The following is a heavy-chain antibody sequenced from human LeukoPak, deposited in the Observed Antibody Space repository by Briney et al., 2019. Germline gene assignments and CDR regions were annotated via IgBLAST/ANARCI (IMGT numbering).Heavy chain of an antibody. Sequence: GESLKISCKGSGYSFTNYWIGWVRQMPGRGLEWMGIIYPGDSDTRNSPAFQGQVTISADKSISTAYLQWSSLKASDTAMYYCARHSRRGSGSFYYGMDVWGQGTTVTVSS. CDR1: GYSFTNYW. CDR3: ARHSRRGSGSFYYGMDV. D-gene: IGHD3-10*01. J-gene: IGHJ6*02. V-gene: IGHV5-51*01. CDR2: IYPGDSDT.